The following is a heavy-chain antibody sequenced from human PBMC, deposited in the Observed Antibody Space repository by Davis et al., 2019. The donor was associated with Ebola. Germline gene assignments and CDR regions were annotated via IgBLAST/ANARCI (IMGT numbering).Heavy chain of an antibody. CDR3: TGTTVTTSPFDF. CDR1: GGSISSHY. CDR2: IDNSGST. D-gene: IGHD4-17*01. V-gene: IGHV4-4*08. Sequence: MPSETLSLTCTVSGGSISSHYWSWIRQPPGKGLEWIGNIDNSGSTNYNPSLKSRVTISVDTSKNQFSLRLSSLTAADTAVYYCTGTTVTTSPFDFWGQGTLVTVSS. J-gene: IGHJ4*02.